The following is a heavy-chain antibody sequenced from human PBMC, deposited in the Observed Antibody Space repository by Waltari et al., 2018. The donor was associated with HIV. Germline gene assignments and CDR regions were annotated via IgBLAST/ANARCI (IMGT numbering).Heavy chain of an antibody. D-gene: IGHD2-15*01. V-gene: IGHV1-2*02. CDR2: INPDNGGT. CDR1: GYTFTGYS. Sequence: QVQLVQSGAEVKKPGASVKVSCKASGYTFTGYSMHWVRQAPGQGLEWMGWINPDNGGTKYAQKFQGRVTMTRDTSISTAYMELSRLRSDDTAVYYCVRDICNGGSCYSYYFDYWGQGTLVTVSS. J-gene: IGHJ4*02. CDR3: VRDICNGGSCYSYYFDY.